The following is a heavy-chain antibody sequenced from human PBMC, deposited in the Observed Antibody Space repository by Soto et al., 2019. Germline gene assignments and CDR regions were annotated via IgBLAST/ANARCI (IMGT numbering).Heavy chain of an antibody. J-gene: IGHJ4*02. CDR1: GGSISSGGYY. D-gene: IGHD1-26*01. Sequence: PSETLSLTCTVSGGSISSGGYYWSWIRQHPGKGLEWIGYIYYSGSTYYNPSLKSRVTISVDTSKNQFSLKLSSVTAADSAVYYCARGGNYVPPDYRGQGTPVPVSS. CDR3: ARGGNYVPPDY. V-gene: IGHV4-31*03. CDR2: IYYSGST.